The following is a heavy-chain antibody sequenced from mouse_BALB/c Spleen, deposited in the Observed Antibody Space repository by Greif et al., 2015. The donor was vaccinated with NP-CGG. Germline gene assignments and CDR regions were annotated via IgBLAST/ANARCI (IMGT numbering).Heavy chain of an antibody. Sequence: VQLQQSGAELVRPGALVKLSCKASGFNIKAYYMHWVKQRPEQGLEWIGWIDPENGNTIYDPKFQGKASITADTSSNTAYLQLSSLTSEDTAVYDCASPSYYYGSSYWYFDVWGAGTTVTVSS. CDR3: ASPSYYYGSSYWYFDV. CDR1: GFNIKAYY. CDR2: IDPENGNT. V-gene: IGHV14-1*02. D-gene: IGHD1-1*01. J-gene: IGHJ1*01.